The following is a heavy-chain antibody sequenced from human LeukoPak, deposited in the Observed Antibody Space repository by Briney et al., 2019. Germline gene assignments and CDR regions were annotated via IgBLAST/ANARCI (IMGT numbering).Heavy chain of an antibody. Sequence: ASVKVSCKASGYTFTSYYMHWVRQAPGHRLEWMGIFNHGVVSTSYAQKFQGIVTMTRDMSTSTVYMELSSLRSEDTAVYYCARAARGYDSSGYEDYYYYYYMDVGGKGTTVTVSS. D-gene: IGHD3-22*01. CDR1: GYTFTSYY. CDR3: ARAARGYDSSGYEDYYYYYYMDV. V-gene: IGHV1-46*01. J-gene: IGHJ6*03. CDR2: FNHGVVST.